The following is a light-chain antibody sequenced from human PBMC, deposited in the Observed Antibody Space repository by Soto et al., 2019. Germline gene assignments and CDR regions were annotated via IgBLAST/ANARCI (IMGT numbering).Light chain of an antibody. Sequence: DIQMTQSPSSVSASVGDRVTITCRASQGISSWLAWYQQKPGKAPKLLIYLGSSRASGVPDRFSGSGSGTDFTLKISRVEAEDVGIYYCMQALQTPQTFGGGTKVVIQ. CDR1: QGISSW. CDR3: MQALQTPQT. J-gene: IGKJ4*01. CDR2: LGS. V-gene: IGKV1-12*01.